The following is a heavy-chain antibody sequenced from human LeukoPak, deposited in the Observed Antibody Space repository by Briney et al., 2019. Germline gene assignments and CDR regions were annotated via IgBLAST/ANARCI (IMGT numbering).Heavy chain of an antibody. CDR1: GYTFTSYD. D-gene: IGHD4-11*01. J-gene: IGHJ6*03. CDR3: ASQTTVARYYYYYMDV. Sequence: GASVKVSCKASGYTFTSYDINWVRQATGQGLEWMGWMNPNSGNTGYAQKFQGRVTMTRNTSISTAYMELSSLRSEDTAVYYCASQTTVARYYYYYMDVWGKGTTVTVSS. CDR2: MNPNSGNT. V-gene: IGHV1-8*01.